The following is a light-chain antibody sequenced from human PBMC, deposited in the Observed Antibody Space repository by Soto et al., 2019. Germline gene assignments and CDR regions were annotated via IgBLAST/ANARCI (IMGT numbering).Light chain of an antibody. Sequence: EIVLTQSPGPLPLSPGERATLSCRASQSLSSTYLAWYQPKPGQAPRLLIYGASNRATGIPDRFSGSGSGTDFTLTINRLEPEDFAVYYCQQYGSSPLTFGQGTKVEIK. CDR2: GAS. J-gene: IGKJ1*01. CDR3: QQYGSSPLT. CDR1: QSLSSTY. V-gene: IGKV3-20*01.